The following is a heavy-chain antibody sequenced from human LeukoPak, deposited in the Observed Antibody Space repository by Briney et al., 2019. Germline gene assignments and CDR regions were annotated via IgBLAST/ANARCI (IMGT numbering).Heavy chain of an antibody. Sequence: GGSLRLSCAASGFTFSTYWMSWVRQAPGKGLEWVANIKQDGSEKYYLDSVKVRFTISRDNAKNSLYLQMNSLRAEDTAVYFCTREAAAGIDYWGQGTLVTVSS. CDR2: IKQDGSEK. D-gene: IGHD6-13*01. CDR1: GFTFSTYW. CDR3: TREAAAGIDY. V-gene: IGHV3-7*01. J-gene: IGHJ4*02.